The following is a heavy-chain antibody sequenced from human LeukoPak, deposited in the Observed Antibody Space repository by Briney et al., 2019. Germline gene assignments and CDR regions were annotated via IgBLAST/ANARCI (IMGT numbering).Heavy chain of an antibody. Sequence: QAGGSLRLSCAASGFRFNTYWMSWVRQAPGKGLEWVANIKQDGNEKYYADSVKGRFTISRDNGKNSLDLQMNSLRADDTAVYYCARDTLGEGEDANYAVYYFDHWGQGTVVTVSS. J-gene: IGHJ4*02. CDR2: IKQDGNEK. CDR1: GFRFNTYW. CDR3: ARDTLGEGEDANYAVYYFDH. V-gene: IGHV3-7*01. D-gene: IGHD4/OR15-4a*01.